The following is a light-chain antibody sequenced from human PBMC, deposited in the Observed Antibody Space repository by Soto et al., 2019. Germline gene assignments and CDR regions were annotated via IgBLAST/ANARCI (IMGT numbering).Light chain of an antibody. Sequence: DIQMTQSPSTLSASVGDRVTITCRASQSISGWLAWYQQKPGKAPKLLIYDVSSLESGVPSRFSGSGSGTEFTLAISSLQPDDFATYDCQQYNSYTWTFGQGTKVEIK. CDR2: DVS. V-gene: IGKV1-5*01. CDR3: QQYNSYTWT. J-gene: IGKJ1*01. CDR1: QSISGW.